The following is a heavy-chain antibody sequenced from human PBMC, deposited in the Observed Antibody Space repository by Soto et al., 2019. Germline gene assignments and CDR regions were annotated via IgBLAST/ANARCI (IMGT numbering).Heavy chain of an antibody. CDR2: ISASGGSP. D-gene: IGHD3-10*01. CDR1: GFTFSSYS. V-gene: IGHV3-23*01. J-gene: IGHJ4*02. CDR3: AKARCITTNCYVPDY. Sequence: PGGSLRLSCAASGFTFSSYSMNWVRQAPGKGLEWVSVISASGGSPSYADSVQGRFSISRDNAKNTLYLQMNSLRGEYTAMYYCAKARCITTNCYVPDYWGQGTMVTVSS.